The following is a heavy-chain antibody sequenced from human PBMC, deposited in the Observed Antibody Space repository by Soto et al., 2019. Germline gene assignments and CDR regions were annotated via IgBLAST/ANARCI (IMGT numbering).Heavy chain of an antibody. CDR2: INPNSGGT. CDR1: GYTFTGYY. V-gene: IGHV1-2*04. CDR3: AVVATRESAFDS. J-gene: IGHJ3*02. D-gene: IGHD5-12*01. Sequence: SVKVSCKASGYTFTGYYMHWVRQAPGQGFEGMGWINPNSGGTNYAQKFQGWVTMTRDTSISTDYMELSRLRSDVTAVYYCAVVATRESAFDSWCQGTMVTLSS.